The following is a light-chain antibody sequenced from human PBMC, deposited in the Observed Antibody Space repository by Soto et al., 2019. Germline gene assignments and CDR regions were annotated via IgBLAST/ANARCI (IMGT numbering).Light chain of an antibody. V-gene: IGLV2-8*01. Sequence: QSVLTQPPSASGSPGQSVTISCTGTSRDVGAYKYVSWYQQYPGKAPKLMIYEVTKRPSGVPDRYSGSKSGNTASLTVSGRQAEDEADYYFTSHVGNDIWVFGGGTKLTVL. CDR2: EVT. CDR3: TSHVGNDIWV. J-gene: IGLJ3*02. CDR1: SRDVGAYKY.